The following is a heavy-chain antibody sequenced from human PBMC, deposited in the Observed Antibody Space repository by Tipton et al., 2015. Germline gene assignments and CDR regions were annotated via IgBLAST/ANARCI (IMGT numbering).Heavy chain of an antibody. D-gene: IGHD4-17*01. J-gene: IGHJ4*02. CDR1: WGPLRGFY. Sequence: TLSLTCAVDWGPLRGFYWSWIRQPPGKGLEWIGEINHSGSTNYSPSLKSRVTISVDTSKNQFSLKLSSVTAADTAVYYCATHNGNYGGLVDYWGQGTLVTVSS. V-gene: IGHV4-34*01. CDR2: INHSGST. CDR3: ATHNGNYGGLVDY.